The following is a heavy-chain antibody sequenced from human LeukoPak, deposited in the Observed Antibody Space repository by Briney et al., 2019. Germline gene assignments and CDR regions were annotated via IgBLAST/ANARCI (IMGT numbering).Heavy chain of an antibody. CDR3: AKDRGISAAESSY. CDR2: ISGRGDRT. Sequence: PGGSLRLSCAASGFTFSSYGMSWVRQAPGKGLEWVSVISGRGDRTYYVDSVKGRFTISRDNSKNTVYLQMNSLRAEDTAIYYCAKDRGISAAESSYWGQGTLVTVSS. J-gene: IGHJ4*02. D-gene: IGHD6-13*01. CDR1: GFTFSSYG. V-gene: IGHV3-23*01.